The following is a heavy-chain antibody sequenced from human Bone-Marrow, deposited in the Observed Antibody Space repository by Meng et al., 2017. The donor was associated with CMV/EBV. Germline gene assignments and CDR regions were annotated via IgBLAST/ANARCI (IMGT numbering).Heavy chain of an antibody. V-gene: IGHV1-18*01. J-gene: IGHJ6*02. CDR3: ARGGSTGWYYYYGVDV. CDR2: ITAYNGDT. CDR1: GYTFSNYG. Sequence: ASVKVSCKASGYTFSNYGITWVRQAPGQGLEWMGWITAYNGDTTYAQKLQGRVTMTTDTSTSTAYMELRSLTSDDTAVYFCARGGSTGWYYYYGVDVWGQGTMVTVSS. D-gene: IGHD6-19*01.